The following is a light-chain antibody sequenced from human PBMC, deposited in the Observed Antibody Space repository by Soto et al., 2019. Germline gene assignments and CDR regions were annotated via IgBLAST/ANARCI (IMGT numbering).Light chain of an antibody. J-gene: IGLJ2*01. V-gene: IGLV1-40*01. CDR2: DKD. CDR3: KSYDSILNSPLV. CDR1: TSNIGAGYD. Sequence: QSVLTQPPSVSGAAGQRVTISCTGSTSNIGAGYDVHWYQQLPGTAPKLLIYDKDNLPSWVPDRFSASKSGTSASLAITGLQAEDEAYYYCKSYDSILNSPLVFGGGTKLTVL.